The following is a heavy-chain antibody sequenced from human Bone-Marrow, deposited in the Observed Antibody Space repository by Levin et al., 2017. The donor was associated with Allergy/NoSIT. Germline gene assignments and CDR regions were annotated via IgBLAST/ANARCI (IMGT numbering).Heavy chain of an antibody. D-gene: IGHD1-26*01. CDR3: SDLGTPY. Sequence: LSLTCAASGITLSNHFMDWVRQAPGKGLECIARIKNNAPTYSTEYAASVKGRFIVSRDDSKNLVFLQMNSLKTEDTAVYYCSDLGTPYWGQGTLVTVSS. CDR2: IKNNAPTYST. CDR1: GITLSNHF. J-gene: IGHJ4*02. V-gene: IGHV3-72*01.